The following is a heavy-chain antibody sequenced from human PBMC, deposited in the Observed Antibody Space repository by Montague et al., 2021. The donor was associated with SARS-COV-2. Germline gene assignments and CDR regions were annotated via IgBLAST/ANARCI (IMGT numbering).Heavy chain of an antibody. CDR3: ARSYGTTVVTRAFDY. CDR2: IDWXDDK. V-gene: IGHV2-70*01. J-gene: IGHJ4*02. D-gene: IGHD4-23*01. Sequence: PALVKPTQTLTLTCTFSGFSLSTSGMCVSWIRQPPGKALEWLTLIDWXDDKYYSTSLKTRLIISKDTSKNQVVLTMTNMDPVDTATYYCARSYGTTVVTRAFDYWGQGTLVTVSS. CDR1: GFSLSTSGMC.